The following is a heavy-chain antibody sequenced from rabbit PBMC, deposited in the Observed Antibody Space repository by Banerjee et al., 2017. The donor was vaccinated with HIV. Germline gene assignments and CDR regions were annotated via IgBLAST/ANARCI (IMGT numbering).Heavy chain of an antibody. D-gene: IGHD1-1*01. CDR2: IDSNDRT. J-gene: IGHJ4*01. CDR1: GFDFSSNA. V-gene: IGHV1S45*01. Sequence: QEQLEESGGGLVKPEGSLTLTCKASGFDFSSNAMCWVRQAPGKGLEWIGCIDSNDRTYYASWAKGRFTISKTSSTTVTLQMTSLTAADTATYFCASGYSDIYFNLWGQGTLVTVS. CDR3: ASGYSDIYFNL.